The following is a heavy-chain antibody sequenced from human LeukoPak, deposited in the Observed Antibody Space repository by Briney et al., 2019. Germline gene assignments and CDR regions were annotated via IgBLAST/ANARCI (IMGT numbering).Heavy chain of an antibody. J-gene: IGHJ4*02. CDR2: ISAYNGNT. CDR3: ATTLAPYDFWSGYYMVY. Sequence: ASVKVSCKASGYTFTSYGISWVRQAPGQGLEWMGWISAYNGNTNYAQKLQGRVTMTTDTSTSTAYMELRSLRSDDTAVYYCATTLAPYDFWSGYYMVYWGQGTLVTVSS. D-gene: IGHD3-3*01. V-gene: IGHV1-18*01. CDR1: GYTFTSYG.